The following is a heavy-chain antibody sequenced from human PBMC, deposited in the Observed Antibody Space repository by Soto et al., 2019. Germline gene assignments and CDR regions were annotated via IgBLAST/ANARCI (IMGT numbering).Heavy chain of an antibody. CDR1: GGSISTYY. V-gene: IGHV4-59*01. CDR2: IYYSGST. D-gene: IGHD5-18*01. J-gene: IGHJ4*02. CDR3: ARVRYSYGPFDY. Sequence: SETLSLTCTVSGGSISTYYWSWIRQPPGKGLEWIGYIYYSGSTNYNPSLKSRVTISVDTSKNQFSLKLSSVTAADTAVYYCARVRYSYGPFDYWGQGTLVTVSS.